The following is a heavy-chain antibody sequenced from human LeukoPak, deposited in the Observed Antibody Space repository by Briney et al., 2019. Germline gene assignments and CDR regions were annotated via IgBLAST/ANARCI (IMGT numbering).Heavy chain of an antibody. CDR3: ARAYGDQIDY. Sequence: SETLSLTCTVSGRSISSYYWSWMRQPPGKGLEWIGYIYYSGSTNYNPSLKSRVTISVDTSKYQFSLKLSSVTAADTAVYYCARAYGDQIDYWGQGTLVTVSS. J-gene: IGHJ4*02. CDR2: IYYSGST. CDR1: GRSISSYY. D-gene: IGHD4-17*01. V-gene: IGHV4-59*01.